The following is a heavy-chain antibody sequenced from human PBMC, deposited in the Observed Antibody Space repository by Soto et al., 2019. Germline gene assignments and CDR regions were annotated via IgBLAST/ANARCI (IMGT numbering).Heavy chain of an antibody. D-gene: IGHD4-4*01. V-gene: IGHV4-34*01. CDR3: AIGSETTVSGYWFDP. CDR2: INHSGST. Sequence: QVQLQHWGAGLLKPSETLSLTCAVYGGSFSGYYWSWIRQPPGKGLAWIGAINHSGSTNYNPSLKSRVTISVDTSKNQFSLKRSSVTAADTAVYSCAIGSETTVSGYWFDPWGQGTLVTVSS. CDR1: GGSFSGYY. J-gene: IGHJ5*02.